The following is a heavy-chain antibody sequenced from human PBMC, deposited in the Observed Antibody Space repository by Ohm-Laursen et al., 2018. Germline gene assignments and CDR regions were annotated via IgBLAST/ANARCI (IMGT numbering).Heavy chain of an antibody. CDR2: ISGRGDYT. Sequence: SLRLSCTASGFTFSSYAMHWVRQAPGKGLEWVSGISGRGDYTYYADSVKGRFTVSRDDSKSTLYLQMNSLRTEDTAVYYCAKCMGRSRHGVDYWGQGTLVTVSS. CDR1: GFTFSSYA. CDR3: AKCMGRSRHGVDY. V-gene: IGHV3-23*01. J-gene: IGHJ4*02. D-gene: IGHD2-2*01.